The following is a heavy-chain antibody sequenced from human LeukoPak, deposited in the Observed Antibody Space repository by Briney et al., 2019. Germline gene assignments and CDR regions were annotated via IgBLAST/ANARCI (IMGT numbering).Heavy chain of an antibody. Sequence: GASVKVSCKTSGYTFTSYVISWVRQAPGQGLEWVGWISSSKGNTNYAQKLQGRVTMTTDTSTSTAYMELRSLRSDDTAVYYCARDRASGYTNPNWFDPWGQGSLVTVSS. CDR1: GYTFTSYV. CDR3: ARDRASGYTNPNWFDP. J-gene: IGHJ5*02. V-gene: IGHV1-18*01. CDR2: ISSSKGNT. D-gene: IGHD6-13*01.